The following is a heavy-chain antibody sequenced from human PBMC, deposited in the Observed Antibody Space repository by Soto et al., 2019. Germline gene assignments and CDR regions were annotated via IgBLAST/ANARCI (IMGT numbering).Heavy chain of an antibody. CDR3: ATPARRGTYVYTFDP. V-gene: IGHV4-39*02. J-gene: IGHJ5*02. CDR1: GGSISSSSYY. D-gene: IGHD1-26*01. Sequence: QLQLQESGPGLVKPSETLSLTCTVSGGSISSSSYYWGWIRQPPGKGLEWIGSIYYSGSTYYNPSLPRRFTISVDTSKNPCSLKRSSLIAADTAVYYCATPARRGTYVYTFDPWGQGTLVTVSS. CDR2: IYYSGST.